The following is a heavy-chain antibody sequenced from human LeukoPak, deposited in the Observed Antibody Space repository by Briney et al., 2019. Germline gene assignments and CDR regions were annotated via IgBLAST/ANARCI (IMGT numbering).Heavy chain of an antibody. V-gene: IGHV3-9*01. J-gene: IGHJ4*02. D-gene: IGHD6-13*01. CDR1: GFTFDDYA. CDR2: ISWNSGSI. Sequence: GGSLRLSCAASGFTFDDYAMHWVRQAPGKGLEWVSGISWNSGSIGYADSVKGRFTISRDNAKNSLYLQMNSLRAEDTAVYYCAKDPRGIAAAGSPYYFDYWGQGTLVTVSS. CDR3: AKDPRGIAAAGSPYYFDY.